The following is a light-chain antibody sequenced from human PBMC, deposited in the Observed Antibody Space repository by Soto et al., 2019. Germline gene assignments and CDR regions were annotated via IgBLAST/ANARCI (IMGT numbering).Light chain of an antibody. CDR1: QSISSS. V-gene: IGKV3-20*01. Sequence: EIVLTQSPDTLSLSPGERATLSCWASQSISSSLVWYQQKPGQAPRLLIYGASRRATGIPDRFSGSGSGSAFNLTISRLEPEDFAVYYCQQYGRSMTFGQGTKVEIK. CDR2: GAS. CDR3: QQYGRSMT. J-gene: IGKJ1*01.